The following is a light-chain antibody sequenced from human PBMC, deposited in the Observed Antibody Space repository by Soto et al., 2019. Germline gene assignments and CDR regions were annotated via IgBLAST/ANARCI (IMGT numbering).Light chain of an antibody. J-gene: IGLJ1*01. CDR3: CSYAGSSTHYV. V-gene: IGLV2-23*01. CDR2: EGS. Sequence: QSVLTQPASVSGSPGQSITISCTGTSSDVGNYNLVSWYQQHPGKAPKLMIYEGSKRPSGVSNRFSGSKSGNTASLTISGLQAEDEADYYCCSYAGSSTHYVFGTGTKLTVL. CDR1: SSDVGNYNL.